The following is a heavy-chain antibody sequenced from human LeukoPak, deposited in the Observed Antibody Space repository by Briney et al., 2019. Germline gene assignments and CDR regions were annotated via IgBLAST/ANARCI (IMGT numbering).Heavy chain of an antibody. V-gene: IGHV4-39*07. CDR2: IYYTGTT. CDR3: ARNVVVVAAALDAFDV. D-gene: IGHD2-15*01. CDR1: GGSMNINNYY. Sequence: SETLSLTCTVSGGSMNINNYYWAWIRQSPGKGLEWLGSIYYTGTTYYNPSLDHRVTISVDTSKNQFSLKLSSVTAADTAVYFCARNVVVVAAALDAFDVWGQGTMVTVSS. J-gene: IGHJ3*01.